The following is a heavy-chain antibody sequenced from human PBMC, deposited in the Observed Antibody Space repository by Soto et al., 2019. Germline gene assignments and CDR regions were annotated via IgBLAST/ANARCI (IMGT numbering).Heavy chain of an antibody. CDR3: EKLEGTTVTKYYYYRVDV. V-gene: IGHV3-23*01. CDR1: GFTFSSYA. D-gene: IGHD4-4*01. J-gene: IGHJ6*02. Sequence: GGSLSLSCSASGFTFSSYAMSWVRQAPGQGLEWVSAISGSGGSTYYADSVKGRFTISRDNSKNTLYLQMNSLRAEDTAVYYCEKLEGTTVTKYYYYRVDVWGQATTVTVFS. CDR2: ISGSGGST.